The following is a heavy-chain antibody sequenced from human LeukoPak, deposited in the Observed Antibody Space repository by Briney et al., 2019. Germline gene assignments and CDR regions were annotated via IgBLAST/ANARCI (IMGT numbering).Heavy chain of an antibody. Sequence: GGSLRLSCAASGFTFSDYYMSWIRQAPGKGLEWVSYISSSGSTIYYADSVKGRFTISRDNAKNSLYLQMNSLRAEDTAVYYCASPGLSSGYVGYYYYGMDVWGQGTTVTVSS. CDR2: ISSSGSTI. D-gene: IGHD5-12*01. J-gene: IGHJ6*02. V-gene: IGHV3-11*01. CDR1: GFTFSDYY. CDR3: ASPGLSSGYVGYYYYGMDV.